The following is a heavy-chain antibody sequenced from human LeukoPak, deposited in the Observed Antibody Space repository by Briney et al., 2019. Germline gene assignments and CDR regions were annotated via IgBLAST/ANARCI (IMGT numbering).Heavy chain of an antibody. Sequence: PSETLSLTCAVYGGSFSGYFWSWIRQPPGKGLEWIGEINHSGSTNYNPSLKSRVTISVDTSKNQFSLKLSSVTAADTAVYYCARCYGSGSYHFDYWGQGTLVTVSS. V-gene: IGHV4-34*01. CDR2: INHSGST. D-gene: IGHD3-10*01. CDR1: GGSFSGYF. CDR3: ARCYGSGSYHFDY. J-gene: IGHJ4*02.